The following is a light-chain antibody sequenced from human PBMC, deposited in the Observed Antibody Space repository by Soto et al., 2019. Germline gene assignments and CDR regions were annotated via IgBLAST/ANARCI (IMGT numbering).Light chain of an antibody. CDR2: DAS. CDR1: QTVRNNY. J-gene: IGKJ4*01. V-gene: IGKV3-20*01. CDR3: QQFSSYPLT. Sequence: EFVLTQSPGTLSLSPGERATRSCRASQTVRNNYLAWYQQKPGQAPRLLIYDASSRATGIPDRFSGGGSGTDFTLYISRLEPEDFAVYYCQQFSSYPLTFGGGTKVEIK.